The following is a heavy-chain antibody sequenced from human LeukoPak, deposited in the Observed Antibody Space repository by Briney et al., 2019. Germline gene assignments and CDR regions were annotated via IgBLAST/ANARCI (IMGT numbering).Heavy chain of an antibody. CDR2: INPNSGGT. CDR3: ARGSRPYSSFGELPLDY. CDR1: GYTFTGYY. J-gene: IGHJ4*02. Sequence: ASVKVSCKASGYTFTGYYMHWVRQAPGQGLEWMGRINPNSGGTNYAQKFQGRVTMTRDTSISTAYMELSRLRSDDTAVYYCARGSRPYSSFGELPLDYWGQGTLVTVSS. V-gene: IGHV1-2*06. D-gene: IGHD3-10*01.